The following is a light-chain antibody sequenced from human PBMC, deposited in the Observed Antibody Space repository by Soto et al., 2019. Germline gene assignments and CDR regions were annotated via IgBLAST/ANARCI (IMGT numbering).Light chain of an antibody. CDR3: HYYVDSPRS. Sequence: EIVLTQSPGTLSLSPGDRATLSCRAGQPFDTYLAWYQQKPGQAPRLLIYRVSTRATGIPDRFSGSGSGTDFTLSISRLEPEEFAVYFCHYYVDSPRSFGRPTQVDI. CDR1: QPFDTY. CDR2: RVS. J-gene: IGKJ3*01. V-gene: IGKV3-20*01.